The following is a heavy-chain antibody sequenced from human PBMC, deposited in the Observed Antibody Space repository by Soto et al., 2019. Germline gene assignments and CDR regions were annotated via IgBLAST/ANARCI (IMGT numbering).Heavy chain of an antibody. CDR3: ATQEVGGSYVYTFDP. CDR2: IYYSGST. CDR1: GGSISSSSYY. J-gene: IGHJ5*02. V-gene: IGHV4-39*02. Sequence: QLQLQESGPGLVKPSETLSLTCTVSGGSISSSSYYWGWIRQPPGKGLEWIGSIYYSGSTYYNPAPKRRGTLSVDTTKNHFSLRLSSVTAADTAVYYCATQEVGGSYVYTFDPWGQGTLVTVSS. D-gene: IGHD1-26*01.